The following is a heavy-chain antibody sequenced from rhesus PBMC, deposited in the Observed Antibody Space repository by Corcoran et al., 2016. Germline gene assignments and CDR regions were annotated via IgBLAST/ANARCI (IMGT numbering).Heavy chain of an antibody. V-gene: IGHV4-122*02. J-gene: IGHJ4*01. CDR3: ARDRIAAAESDY. Sequence: QVQLQESGPGVVKPSETLSLTCAVSGGSIRDSYRWSWIRQPPGTGLEWIGYITYSGSNRYNPSLKSRVTISRDTSKNQFSLKLSSVTAADTAVYYCARDRIAAAESDYWGQGVLVTVSS. D-gene: IGHD6-31*01. CDR2: ITYSGSN. CDR1: GGSIRDSYR.